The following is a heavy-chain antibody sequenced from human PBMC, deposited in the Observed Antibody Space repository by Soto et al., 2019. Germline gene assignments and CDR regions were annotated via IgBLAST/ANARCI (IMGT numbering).Heavy chain of an antibody. CDR1: GITFRGYG. CDR2: ISGSGYST. Sequence: GGSVILSGSASGITFRGYGMTGVRQGPGKGLECVSAISGSGYSTYYAYSVKGRFTISRDNSKNTLYLQMNSLRAEDTAVYYCAQGPAEVEAAVTAMPSNWFQXWGRGTLVTVSX. J-gene: IGHJ5*02. V-gene: IGHV3-23*01. D-gene: IGHD5-18*01. CDR3: AQGPAEVEAAVTAMPSNWFQX.